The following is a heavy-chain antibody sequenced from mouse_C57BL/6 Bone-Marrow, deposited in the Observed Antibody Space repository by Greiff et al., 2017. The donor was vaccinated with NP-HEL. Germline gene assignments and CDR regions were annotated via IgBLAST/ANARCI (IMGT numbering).Heavy chain of an antibody. V-gene: IGHV1-82*01. CDR3: ARVGWLLRGWYFDV. CDR2: IYPGDGDT. D-gene: IGHD2-3*01. CDR1: GYAFSSSW. J-gene: IGHJ1*03. Sequence: QVQLQQSGPELVKPGASVKISCKASGYAFSSSWMNWVKQRPGKGLEWIGRIYPGDGDTNYNGKFKGKATLTADKSSSTAYMQLSSLTSEDSAVYFCARVGWLLRGWYFDVWGTGTTVTVSS.